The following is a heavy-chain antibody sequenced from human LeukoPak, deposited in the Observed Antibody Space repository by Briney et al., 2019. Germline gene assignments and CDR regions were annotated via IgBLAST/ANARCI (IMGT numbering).Heavy chain of an antibody. J-gene: IGHJ6*02. V-gene: IGHV1-18*01. CDR1: GYTFTSYG. D-gene: IGHD2-15*01. CDR2: ISAYNGNT. CDR3: ARDSEDIGVVVVAAAYYYYYGMDV. Sequence: RASVTVSCKASGYTFTSYGISWVRQAPGQGLEWMGWISAYNGNTNYAQKLQGRVTMTTDTSTSTAYMELRSLRSDDTAVYYCARDSEDIGVVVVAAAYYYYYGMDVWGQGTTVTVSS.